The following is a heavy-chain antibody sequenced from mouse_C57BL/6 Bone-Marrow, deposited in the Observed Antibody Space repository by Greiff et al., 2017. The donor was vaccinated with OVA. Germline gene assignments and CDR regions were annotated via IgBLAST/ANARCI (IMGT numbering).Heavy chain of an antibody. Sequence: VQLQQPGAELVRPGSSVKLSCKASGYTFTSYWMDWVKQRPGQGLEWIGNIYPSDSETHYNQKFKDKATLTVDKSSSTAYMQLSSLTSEDSAVYYCARDDYRYFDVWGTGTTVTVSS. CDR3: ARDDYRYFDV. CDR2: IYPSDSET. J-gene: IGHJ1*03. V-gene: IGHV1-61*01. D-gene: IGHD2-3*01. CDR1: GYTFTSYW.